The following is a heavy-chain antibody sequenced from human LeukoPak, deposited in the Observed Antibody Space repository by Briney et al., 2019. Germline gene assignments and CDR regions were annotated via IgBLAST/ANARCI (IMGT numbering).Heavy chain of an antibody. CDR3: ARVDVVVPASRYYYYGMDV. V-gene: IGHV3-48*03. CDR1: GFTFSSYE. J-gene: IGHJ6*02. CDR2: ISSSVSTI. Sequence: GGSLRLSCAASGFTFSSYEMSGVGQAPGKGVEGVSYISSSVSTIYYPHSLKRRFTTSTHNAKNSLYLQMNSLRADDTAVYYCARVDVVVPASRYYYYGMDVWGQGTTVTVSS. D-gene: IGHD2-2*01.